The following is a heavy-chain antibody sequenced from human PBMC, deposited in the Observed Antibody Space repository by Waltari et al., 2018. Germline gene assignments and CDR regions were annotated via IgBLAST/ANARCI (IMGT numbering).Heavy chain of an antibody. CDR3: ARRSGYDSCPFEDWFDP. V-gene: IGHV4-61*01. D-gene: IGHD3-22*01. CDR1: GGSVSNVNYY. CDR2: IQYSRST. J-gene: IGHJ5*02. Sequence: QVQLQESGPGLVKPSETLSLTCTVSGGSVSNVNYYWGWIRQPPGKGLEYIAYIQYSRSTNHTPSLTSRATMSVVASKLQFSLTLDSVVSAYTAVYYCARRSGYDSCPFEDWFDPWGQGIVITVAS.